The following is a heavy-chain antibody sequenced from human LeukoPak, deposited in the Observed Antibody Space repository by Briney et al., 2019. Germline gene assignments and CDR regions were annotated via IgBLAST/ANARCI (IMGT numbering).Heavy chain of an antibody. CDR2: ISAYNGNT. CDR3: ARSDVDTAISYGMDV. CDR1: GYTFTSYG. J-gene: IGHJ6*02. D-gene: IGHD5-18*01. Sequence: ASVKVSCKASGYTFTSYGISWVRQAPGQGLEWMGWISAYNGNTNYAQNLQGRVTMTTDTSTSTAYMELRSLRSDDTAVYYCARSDVDTAISYGMDVWGQGTTVTVSS. V-gene: IGHV1-18*01.